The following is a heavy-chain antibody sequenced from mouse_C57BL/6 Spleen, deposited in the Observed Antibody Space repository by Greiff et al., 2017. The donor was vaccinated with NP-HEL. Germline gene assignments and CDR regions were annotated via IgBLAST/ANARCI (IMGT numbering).Heavy chain of an antibody. CDR3: ANYYGSSYYFDY. CDR2: INPNNGGT. D-gene: IGHD1-1*01. Sequence: EVQLQQSGPELVKPGASVKISCKASGYTFTDYYMNWVKQSHGKSLEWIGDINPNNGGTSYNQKFKGKATLTVDKSSSTAYMELRSLTSEDSAVYYCANYYGSSYYFDYWGQGTTLTVSS. CDR1: GYTFTDYY. J-gene: IGHJ2*01. V-gene: IGHV1-26*01.